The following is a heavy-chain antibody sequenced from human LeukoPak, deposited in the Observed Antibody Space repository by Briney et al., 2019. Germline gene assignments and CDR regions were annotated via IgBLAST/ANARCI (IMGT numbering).Heavy chain of an antibody. D-gene: IGHD7-27*01. CDR2: VYYRGNT. Sequence: SETLSLTCTVSGGSITTTNYYWAWIRQPPGEGLQWIGSVYYRGNTYSNPSLESRITMSVDTSKNQFSLRLTSVTAADTPLYYCARDTVPPRNATEQKTGTYYWGLGTLVTVSS. J-gene: IGHJ4*01. CDR1: GGSITTTNYY. CDR3: ARDTVPPRNATEQKTGTYY. V-gene: IGHV4-39*02.